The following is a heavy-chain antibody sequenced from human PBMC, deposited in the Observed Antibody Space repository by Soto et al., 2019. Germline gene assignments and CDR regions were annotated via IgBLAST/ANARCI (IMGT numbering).Heavy chain of an antibody. Sequence: ASVKVSCRTSGYTFSNYGITWVRQAPGQPLEWLGWISLYSDGTNYAQKFQGRVSMTTDTSTTTAYMELRSLRSDDTAVYYCARVVPGAEAWFGPWGQGTLVTVSS. V-gene: IGHV1-18*01. CDR1: GYTFSNYG. D-gene: IGHD2-2*01. J-gene: IGHJ5*02. CDR2: ISLYSDGT. CDR3: ARVVPGAEAWFGP.